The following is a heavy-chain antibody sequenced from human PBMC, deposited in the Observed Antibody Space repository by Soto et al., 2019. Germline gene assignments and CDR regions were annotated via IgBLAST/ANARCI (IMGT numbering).Heavy chain of an antibody. V-gene: IGHV4-31*03. Sequence: QVQLQESGPGLVKPSQTLSLTCTVSGGSISSGGYYWSWIRQHPGKGLEWIGYIYYSGSTYYNPSLKSRVTISVDTSKNQFSLKLSSVTAADTAVYYCARERVHYSNTIAYFDYWGQGTLVTVSS. CDR2: IYYSGST. D-gene: IGHD4-4*01. CDR3: ARERVHYSNTIAYFDY. CDR1: GGSISSGGYY. J-gene: IGHJ4*02.